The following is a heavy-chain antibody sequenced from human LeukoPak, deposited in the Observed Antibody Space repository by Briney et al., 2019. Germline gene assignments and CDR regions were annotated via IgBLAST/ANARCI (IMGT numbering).Heavy chain of an antibody. CDR1: GFTFSSYG. D-gene: IGHD6-19*01. J-gene: IGHJ4*02. CDR2: IRYDGSNK. Sequence: GGSLRLSCAASGFTFSSYGMHWVRQAPGKGLEWVAVIRYDGSNKYYADSVKGRFTISRDNSKNTLYLQMNSLRAEGTAVYYCARGGYSSDWGLDHWGQGTLVTVSS. V-gene: IGHV3-33*01. CDR3: ARGGYSSDWGLDH.